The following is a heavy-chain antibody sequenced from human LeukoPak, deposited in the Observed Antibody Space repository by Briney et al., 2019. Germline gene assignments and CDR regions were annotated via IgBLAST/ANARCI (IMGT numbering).Heavy chain of an antibody. J-gene: IGHJ3*02. CDR2: IYSGGST. CDR3: ARTGFGEFHDAFDI. V-gene: IGHV3-66*01. Sequence: GGSLRLSCAASGFTFSSYWMSWVRQAPGKGLEWVSVIYSGGSTYYADSVKGRFTISRDNSKNTLYLQMNSLRAEDTAVYYCARTGFGEFHDAFDIWGQGTMVTVSS. D-gene: IGHD3-10*01. CDR1: GFTFSSYW.